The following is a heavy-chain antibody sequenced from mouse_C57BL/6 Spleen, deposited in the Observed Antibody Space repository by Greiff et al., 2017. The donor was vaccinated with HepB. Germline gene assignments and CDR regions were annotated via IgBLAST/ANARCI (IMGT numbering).Heavy chain of an antibody. Sequence: VQLQQPGAELVKPGASVKMSCKASGYTFTSYWITWVKQRPGQGLEWIGDIYPGSGSTNYNEKFKSKATLTVDTSSSTAYMQLSSLTSEDSAVYDCARMITTVYDFDYWGQGTTLTVSS. D-gene: IGHD2-4*01. CDR3: ARMITTVYDFDY. V-gene: IGHV1-55*01. CDR1: GYTFTSYW. J-gene: IGHJ2*01. CDR2: IYPGSGST.